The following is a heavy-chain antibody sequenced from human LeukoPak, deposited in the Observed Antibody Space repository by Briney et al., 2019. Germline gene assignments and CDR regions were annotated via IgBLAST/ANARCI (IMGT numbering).Heavy chain of an antibody. J-gene: IGHJ3*02. Sequence: KVSCKASGYSFTSYWIGWVRQMPGKGLEWMGIIYPGDSDTRYSPSFQGQVTISADKSISTAYLQWSSLKASDTAMYYCARMKMVDAFDIWGQGTMVTVSS. D-gene: IGHD5-24*01. V-gene: IGHV5-51*01. CDR2: IYPGDSDT. CDR3: ARMKMVDAFDI. CDR1: GYSFTSYW.